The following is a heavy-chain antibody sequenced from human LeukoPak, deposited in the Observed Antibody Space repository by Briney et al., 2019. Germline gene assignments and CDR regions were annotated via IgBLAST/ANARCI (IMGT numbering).Heavy chain of an antibody. J-gene: IGHJ4*02. V-gene: IGHV4-59*01. Sequence: SETLSLTCTVSGGSISSYYWSWIRQPPGKGLEWIGYIYYIGSTNYNPSLKSRVTISVDTSKNQFSLKLTSVTAADTAVYYCARDPYGDSRLDYWGQGTLVTVSS. D-gene: IGHD4-17*01. CDR1: GGSISSYY. CDR3: ARDPYGDSRLDY. CDR2: IYYIGST.